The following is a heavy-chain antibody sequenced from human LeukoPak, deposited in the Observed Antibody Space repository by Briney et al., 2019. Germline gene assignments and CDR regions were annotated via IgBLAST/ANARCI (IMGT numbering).Heavy chain of an antibody. CDR3: ARDLSNWGYYYDSSGADFDY. CDR2: ISAYNGNT. Sequence: GASVKVSCKASGGTFSSYAISWVRQAPGQGLEWMGWISAYNGNTNYAQKLQGRVTMTTDTSTSTAYMELRSLRSDDTAVYYCARDLSNWGYYYDSSGADFDYWGQGTLVTVSS. D-gene: IGHD3-22*01. CDR1: GGTFSSYA. J-gene: IGHJ4*02. V-gene: IGHV1-18*01.